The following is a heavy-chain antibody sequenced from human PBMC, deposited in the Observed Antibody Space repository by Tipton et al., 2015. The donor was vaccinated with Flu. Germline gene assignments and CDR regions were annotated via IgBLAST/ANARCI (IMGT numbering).Heavy chain of an antibody. CDR1: GFAFSTYW. CDR3: ARDGPPYSPTSGWFDP. Sequence: SLRLSCAASGFAFSTYWILWVRQAPGKGLEWVANINEDGSTTYYLGSVKGRFTTSRDNARNSLYLQMNSLRADDTAVYFCARDGPPYSPTSGWFDPWGQGTLVTVSS. J-gene: IGHJ5*02. CDR2: INEDGSTT. D-gene: IGHD1-26*01. V-gene: IGHV3-7*01.